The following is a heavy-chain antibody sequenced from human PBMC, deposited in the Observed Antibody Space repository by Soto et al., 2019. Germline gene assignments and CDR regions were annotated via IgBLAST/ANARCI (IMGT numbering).Heavy chain of an antibody. V-gene: IGHV3-23*01. D-gene: IGHD6-13*01. J-gene: IGHJ5*02. CDR3: AKEPSSIAAAGLKS. CDR1: GFTFSSYA. Sequence: EVPLLESGGGLVQPGGSLRLSCAASGFTFSSYAMSWVRQAPGKGLEWVSAISGSGGSTYYADSVKGRFTISRDNSKSTLYLQMNSLRAEHTAVYYCAKEPSSIAAAGLKSLGQGTLVTVSS. CDR2: ISGSGGST.